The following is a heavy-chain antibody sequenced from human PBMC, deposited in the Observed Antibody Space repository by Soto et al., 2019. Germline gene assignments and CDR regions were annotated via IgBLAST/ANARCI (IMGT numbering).Heavy chain of an antibody. D-gene: IGHD2-15*01. CDR1: GFTFSNYG. Sequence: QVQLVESGGGVVQPGRSLRLACAASGFTFSNYGIHWVRQAPGKGLEWVAIISYDGSNKYYVDSVKGRFTISRDNSKNTVDLQMNSLRAEDTAVYYCAKDTASGGSPLDYWGQGTLVTVSS. CDR3: AKDTASGGSPLDY. V-gene: IGHV3-30*18. J-gene: IGHJ4*02. CDR2: ISYDGSNK.